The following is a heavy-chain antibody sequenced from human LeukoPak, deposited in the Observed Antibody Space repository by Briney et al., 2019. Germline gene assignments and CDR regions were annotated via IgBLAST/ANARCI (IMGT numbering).Heavy chain of an antibody. Sequence: GESLKISGKGSGYRFTSYWIGWVRQLPGKGLECIGIIYPGDSGTRYSPSFQGLVTFSADKSITTAYLQWSSLKASDTAMYYCARVAEGTTYCGVDCYNYYYYSMDVWGQGTTVTVSS. CDR3: ARVAEGTTYCGVDCYNYYYYSMDV. CDR2: IYPGDSGT. D-gene: IGHD2-21*02. J-gene: IGHJ6*02. V-gene: IGHV5-51*01. CDR1: GYRFTSYW.